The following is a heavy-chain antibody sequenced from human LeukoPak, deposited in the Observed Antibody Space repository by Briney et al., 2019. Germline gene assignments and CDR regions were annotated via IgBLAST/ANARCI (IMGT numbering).Heavy chain of an antibody. CDR2: ISYDGNNK. D-gene: IGHD3-16*01. V-gene: IGHV3-30*03. Sequence: GGSLRLSCAASGFTFSSYGMHWVRQAPGKGLEWVAAISYDGNNKYYADSVKGRFTISRDNSKNTLYLQMNSLRAEDTAVYYCARRPFGYNWFDPWGQGTLVTVSS. J-gene: IGHJ5*02. CDR3: ARRPFGYNWFDP. CDR1: GFTFSSYG.